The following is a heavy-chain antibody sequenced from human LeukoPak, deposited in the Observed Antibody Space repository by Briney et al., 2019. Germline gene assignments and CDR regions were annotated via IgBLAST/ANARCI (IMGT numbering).Heavy chain of an antibody. CDR3: ARVGQIGISWYNWFDP. CDR1: GYSFTSYW. V-gene: IGHV5-51*01. D-gene: IGHD6-13*01. CDR2: IYPGGSDT. J-gene: IGHJ5*02. Sequence: GESLKISCKGSGYSFTSYWIGWVRQMPGKGLEWMGIIYPGGSDTRYSPSFQGQVTISADKSISTAYLQWSSLKASDTAMYYCARVGQIGISWYNWFDPWGQGTLVTVSS.